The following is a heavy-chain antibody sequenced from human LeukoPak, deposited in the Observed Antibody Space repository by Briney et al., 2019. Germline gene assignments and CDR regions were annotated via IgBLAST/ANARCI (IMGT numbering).Heavy chain of an antibody. J-gene: IGHJ3*01. V-gene: IGHV3-23*01. CDR3: ATRPRDTSGYYLGAFDG. D-gene: IGHD3-22*01. CDR2: IGASGAET. Sequence: GGSLRLSCEASGFISSTYAMAWVRQAPGKGLDWVSVIGASGAETYYSDSAKGRFTVSRDNSKDTLFLHMSSLRAEDTAVYFCATRPRDTSGYYLGAFDGWGQGTTVTVSS. CDR1: GFISSTYA.